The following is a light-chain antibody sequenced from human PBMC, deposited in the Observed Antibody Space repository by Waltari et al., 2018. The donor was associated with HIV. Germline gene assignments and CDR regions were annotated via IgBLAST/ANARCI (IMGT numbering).Light chain of an antibody. J-gene: IGKJ1*01. Sequence: ELVLPQSPWTLSSSPGERATLSCRASQSVSTCYLAWYQHKRDQAPGLLMYATYTRATGIAVRFSDSGSETEFTLIIKILEPDDVAVYYSQHGRTFAQGTKVEIK. CDR2: ATY. CDR3: QHGRT. CDR1: QSVSTCY. V-gene: IGKV3-20*01.